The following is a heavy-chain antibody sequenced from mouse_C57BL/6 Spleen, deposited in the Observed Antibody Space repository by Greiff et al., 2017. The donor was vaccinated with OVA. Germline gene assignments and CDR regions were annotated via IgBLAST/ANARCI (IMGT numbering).Heavy chain of an antibody. Sequence: QVQLQQSGPELVKPGASVKISCKASGYAFSSSWMNWVKQRPGKGLEWIGRIYPGDGDTNYNGKFKGKATLTADKSSSTAYMQLSSLTSEDSAVYFCARDTTVVARFDYWGQGTTLTVSS. CDR2: IYPGDGDT. D-gene: IGHD1-1*01. J-gene: IGHJ2*01. V-gene: IGHV1-82*01. CDR1: GYAFSSSW. CDR3: ARDTTVVARFDY.